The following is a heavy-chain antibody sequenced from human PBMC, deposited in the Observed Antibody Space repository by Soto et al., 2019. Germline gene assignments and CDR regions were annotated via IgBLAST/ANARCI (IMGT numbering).Heavy chain of an antibody. Sequence: PXETLSLTCTVSGGSISSGGYYWSWIRQHPGKGLEWIGYIYYSGSTYYNPSLKSRVTISVDTSKNQFSLKLSSVTAADTAVYYCARTGLAAAGHIWGQGTLVTVSS. V-gene: IGHV4-31*03. CDR3: ARTGLAAAGHI. CDR2: IYYSGST. CDR1: GGSISSGGYY. D-gene: IGHD6-13*01. J-gene: IGHJ4*02.